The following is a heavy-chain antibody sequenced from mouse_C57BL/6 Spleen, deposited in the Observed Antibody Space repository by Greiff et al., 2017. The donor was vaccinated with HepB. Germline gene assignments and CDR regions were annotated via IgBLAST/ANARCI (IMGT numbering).Heavy chain of an antibody. D-gene: IGHD2-2*01. CDR2: IYPGDGDT. CDR3: ASGYDDGMYYFDY. Sequence: QVQLQQSGPELVKPGASVKISCKASGYSFSSSWMNWVKQRPGKGLEWIGRIYPGDGDTNYNGKFKGKATLTADKSSSTAYMQLSSLTSEDSAVYFCASGYDDGMYYFDYWGQGTTLTVSS. V-gene: IGHV1-82*01. CDR1: GYSFSSSW. J-gene: IGHJ2*01.